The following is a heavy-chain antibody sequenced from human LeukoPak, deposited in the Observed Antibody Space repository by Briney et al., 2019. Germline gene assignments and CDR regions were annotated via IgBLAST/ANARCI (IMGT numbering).Heavy chain of an antibody. Sequence: TGGSLRLSCSASGFSFSNYNMYWVRQAPGKGLEYVSAIFKSGSGTFYADSVKGRFTISRDNSKNTLFLQMSSLTTDDTAVYYCAKVCRNSGYGLFDYWGQGTLVTVSS. CDR2: IFKSGSGT. D-gene: IGHD5-12*01. V-gene: IGHV3-64D*06. CDR1: GFSFSNYN. CDR3: AKVCRNSGYGLFDY. J-gene: IGHJ4*02.